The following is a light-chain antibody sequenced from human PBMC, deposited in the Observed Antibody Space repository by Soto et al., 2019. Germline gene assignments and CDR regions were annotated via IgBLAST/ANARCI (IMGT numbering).Light chain of an antibody. CDR1: QDITTY. Sequence: DIQMTQSPSSLSASVGDRVTITCQASQDITTYLNWYQQKAGKAPKLLIFNASDFETGVTSRFSRSGSGTDFTFTITSLQPEDFATYYCHQFETLPHTFGQGTKLELK. CDR3: HQFETLPHT. V-gene: IGKV1-33*01. CDR2: NAS. J-gene: IGKJ2*01.